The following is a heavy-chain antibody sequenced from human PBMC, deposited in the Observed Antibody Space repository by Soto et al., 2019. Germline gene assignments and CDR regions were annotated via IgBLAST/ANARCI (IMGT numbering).Heavy chain of an antibody. J-gene: IGHJ6*02. Sequence: ASVKVSCKASRYTFTSYDINWVRQATGQGLEWMGWMNPNSGNTGYAQKFQGRVTMTRNTSISTAYMELSSLRSEDTAVYYCARVGRFRAAAGKRDDYYYGMDVWGQGTTVTVSS. D-gene: IGHD6-13*01. CDR1: RYTFTSYD. V-gene: IGHV1-8*01. CDR2: MNPNSGNT. CDR3: ARVGRFRAAAGKRDDYYYGMDV.